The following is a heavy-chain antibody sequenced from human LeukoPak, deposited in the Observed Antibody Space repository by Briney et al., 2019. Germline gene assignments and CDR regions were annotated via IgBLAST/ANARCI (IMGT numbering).Heavy chain of an antibody. D-gene: IGHD3-3*01. CDR1: GFTLSSNY. Sequence: GRSLRLSCAASGFTLSSNYMSCVRQAPGKGLEWVSVIYSGGSTYYADSVKGRFTISRDNSKNTLYLQMNSLRAEDTAVYYCARGSYDFWSGYYSWGQGTLVTVSS. J-gene: IGHJ5*02. V-gene: IGHV3-53*01. CDR2: IYSGGST. CDR3: ARGSYDFWSGYYS.